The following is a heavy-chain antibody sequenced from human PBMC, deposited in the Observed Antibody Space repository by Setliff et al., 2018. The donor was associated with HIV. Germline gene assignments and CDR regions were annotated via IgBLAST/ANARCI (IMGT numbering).Heavy chain of an antibody. D-gene: IGHD2-21*02. CDR1: RYTFSSYY. J-gene: IGHJ4*02. V-gene: IGHV1-46*01. CDR2: IDTTGST. CDR3: ARELPGVCYFHD. Sequence: GASVKVSCKASRYTFSSYYLHWMRQAPGQGLEWMAMIDTTGSTFYAQTLQGRITMPRDTSTSAIYMELNGLTSEDTAVYYCARELPGVCYFHDWGQGTLVTVSS.